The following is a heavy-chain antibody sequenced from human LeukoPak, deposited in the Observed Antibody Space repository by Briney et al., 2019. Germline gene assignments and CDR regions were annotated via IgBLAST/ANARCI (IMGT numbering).Heavy chain of an antibody. Sequence: GESLKISCKGSGYSFTSYWIGWVRQASGQGLEWMGWMDPKTGKSGYAQKFQGGVSMTRNTSITTAYLEFSSLRPADTAIYYCVTGAPWVWGQGTLIVVSS. CDR1: GYSFTSYW. J-gene: IGHJ4*02. CDR3: VTGAPWV. V-gene: IGHV1-8*02. D-gene: IGHD1-26*01. CDR2: MDPKTGKS.